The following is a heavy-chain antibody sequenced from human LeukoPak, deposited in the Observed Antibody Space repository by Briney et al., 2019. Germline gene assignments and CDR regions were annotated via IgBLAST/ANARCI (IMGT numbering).Heavy chain of an antibody. V-gene: IGHV4-31*03. CDR1: GGSISSGNYY. J-gene: IGHJ4*02. D-gene: IGHD3-22*01. Sequence: TSETLSLTCTVSGGSISSGNYYWTWIRQHLGKGLEWIGYIYYSGTTFYNPSLKSRVTISVDTSKNQFSLKLTSVTAADTAVYYCARADYYGSSAYPYWGQGTLVTVSS. CDR2: IYYSGTT. CDR3: ARADYYGSSAYPY.